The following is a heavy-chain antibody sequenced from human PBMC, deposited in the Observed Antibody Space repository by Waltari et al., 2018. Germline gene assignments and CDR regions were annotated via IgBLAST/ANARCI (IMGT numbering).Heavy chain of an antibody. Sequence: QVQLQESGPGLVKPSQTLSLTCTVSGGSISSGSYYWSWIRQPAGKGLEWIGYIYTSGSTTYTPSLKSRVTISLDTSKNQFSLKLSSVTAADTAVYYCARDGRGTTVTTDWYFDLWGRGTLVTVSS. D-gene: IGHD4-17*01. V-gene: IGHV4-61*09. J-gene: IGHJ2*01. CDR1: GGSISSGSYY. CDR3: ARDGRGTTVTTDWYFDL. CDR2: IYTSGST.